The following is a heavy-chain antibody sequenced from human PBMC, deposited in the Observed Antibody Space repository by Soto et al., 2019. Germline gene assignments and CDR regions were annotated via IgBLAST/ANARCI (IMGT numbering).Heavy chain of an antibody. CDR2: ISYDGSNQ. CDR3: AKDQASGQGSFDS. CDR1: GFTFNIYG. V-gene: IGHV3-30*18. J-gene: IGHJ4*02. Sequence: GGSLRLSCAASGFTFNIYGMHGVRQAPDKGLEWVALISYDGSNQYYADSVKGRFTISRDNSKNTLFLQMNSLRADDTAVYYCAKDQASGQGSFDSWGQGTLVTVSS.